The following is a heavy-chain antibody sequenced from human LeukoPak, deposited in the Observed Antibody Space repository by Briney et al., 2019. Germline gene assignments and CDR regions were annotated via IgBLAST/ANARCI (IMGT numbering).Heavy chain of an antibody. J-gene: IGHJ6*04. Sequence: ASVKVSCKASGGTFSSYSISWVRQAPGQGLEWMGGIIPIFGTANYAQKFQGRVTITADESTSTAYMELSSLRSEDTAVYYCARDRYCSSTSCYSGDYGMDVWGKGTTVTVSS. CDR2: IIPIFGTA. D-gene: IGHD2-2*01. V-gene: IGHV1-69*13. CDR3: ARDRYCSSTSCYSGDYGMDV. CDR1: GGTFSSYS.